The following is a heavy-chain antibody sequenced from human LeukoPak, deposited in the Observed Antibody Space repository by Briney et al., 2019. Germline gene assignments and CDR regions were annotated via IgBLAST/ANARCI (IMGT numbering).Heavy chain of an antibody. Sequence: GGSLRLSCAASGFIVSSNFMTWVRQAPGRGLEWVSVLYSVSTTYYADSVKGRFTISRDDSKNTLYLQMNSLRAEDTAVYYCAKDHEIVGATYFDYWGQGTLVTVSS. V-gene: IGHV3-66*01. D-gene: IGHD1-26*01. CDR3: AKDHEIVGATYFDY. CDR1: GFIVSSNF. CDR2: LYSVSTT. J-gene: IGHJ4*02.